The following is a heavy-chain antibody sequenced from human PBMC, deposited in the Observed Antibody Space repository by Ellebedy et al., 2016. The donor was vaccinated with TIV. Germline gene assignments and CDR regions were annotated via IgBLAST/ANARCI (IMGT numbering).Heavy chain of an antibody. J-gene: IGHJ4*02. V-gene: IGHV3-30*03. Sequence: GESLKISCAASGFPFSSYGMHWVRQAPGKGLEWVAVISYDGSNKYYADSVKGRFTISRDNSKKTLYLQMNSLRAEDTAVYYCVRLGDKRAWNGDYWGQGTLVTVSS. CDR2: ISYDGSNK. D-gene: IGHD1-1*01. CDR3: VRLGDKRAWNGDY. CDR1: GFPFSSYG.